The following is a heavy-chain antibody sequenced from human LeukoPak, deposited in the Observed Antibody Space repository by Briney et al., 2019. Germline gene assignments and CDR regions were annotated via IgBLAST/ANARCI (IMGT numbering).Heavy chain of an antibody. CDR2: IFYTGAT. J-gene: IGHJ5*02. D-gene: IGHD6-13*01. Sequence: SETLSLTCTVSGGSISSYYWSWIRQPAGKGLEWIGYIFYTGATNDNPSLKNRVTISLDTSKNQFSLKLNSVTAADTAVYYCARERDISSWYHWFDPWGQGSLVTVSS. CDR1: GGSISSYY. CDR3: ARERDISSWYHWFDP. V-gene: IGHV4-59*01.